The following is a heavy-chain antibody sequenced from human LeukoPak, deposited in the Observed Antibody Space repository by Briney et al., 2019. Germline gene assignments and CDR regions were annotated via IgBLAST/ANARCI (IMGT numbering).Heavy chain of an antibody. J-gene: IGHJ4*02. CDR3: ARARPYFYGSGSSPPLGY. CDR1: GFTVSSNY. V-gene: IGHV3-53*01. Sequence: PGGSLRLSCAACGFTVSSNYMSWVRQAPGKGLEWVSVIYSGGSTYYADSVKGRFTISRDNSKNTLYLQMNSPRAEDTAVYYCARARPYFYGSGSSPPLGYWGQGTLVTVSS. CDR2: IYSGGST. D-gene: IGHD3-10*01.